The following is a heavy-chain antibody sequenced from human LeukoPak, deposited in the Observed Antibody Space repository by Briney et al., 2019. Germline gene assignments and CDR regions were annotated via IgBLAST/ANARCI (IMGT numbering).Heavy chain of an antibody. D-gene: IGHD4-17*01. CDR3: ARWNGDYAVGGY. CDR1: GFRFSYYT. J-gene: IGHJ4*02. Sequence: GGSLRLSCVASGFRFSYYTMNWVRQAPGKGLEGVASIRGTGRHIHYADSAKGRRTISRDNAKNLLYLQMNSESAEDTALYCGARWNGDYAVGGYWGQGTLVIVSS. CDR2: IRGTGRHI. V-gene: IGHV3-21*01.